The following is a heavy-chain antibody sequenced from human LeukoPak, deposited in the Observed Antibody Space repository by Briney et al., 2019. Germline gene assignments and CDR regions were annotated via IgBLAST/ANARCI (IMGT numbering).Heavy chain of an antibody. J-gene: IGHJ4*02. CDR2: IYPGDSDT. V-gene: IGHV5-51*01. CDR1: GYSFTTYW. Sequence: GESLKISCRGFGYSFTTYWIAWVRQMPGKGLEWMGIIYPGDSDTRYSPTFQGQVTISADKSISTAYLQWSSLKASDTAMYYCARSHYDYSGYQNWGQGTLVTVSS. D-gene: IGHD3-22*01. CDR3: ARSHYDYSGYQN.